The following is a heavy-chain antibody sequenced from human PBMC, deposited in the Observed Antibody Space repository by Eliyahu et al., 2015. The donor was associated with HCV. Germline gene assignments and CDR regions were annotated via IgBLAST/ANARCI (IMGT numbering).Heavy chain of an antibody. D-gene: IGHD6-6*01. CDR2: VSGSGVTT. Sequence: ELQLLESGGGLEQPGGSLRLTCTAXGFTFXNYPLTWVRQAPGKGREGVSTVSGSGVTTDYADSVKGRFTISRDNSRDALFLQMNRLRAEDTAVYYCAKAAGSPSGIRSRYNYYFMDVWGKGATVTVSS. CDR3: AKAAGSPSGIRSRYNYYFMDV. J-gene: IGHJ6*03. V-gene: IGHV3-23*01. CDR1: GFTFXNYP.